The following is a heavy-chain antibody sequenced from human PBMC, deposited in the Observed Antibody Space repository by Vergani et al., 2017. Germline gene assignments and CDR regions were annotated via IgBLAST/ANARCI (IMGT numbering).Heavy chain of an antibody. CDR2: INSDGSST. D-gene: IGHD3-3*01. Sequence: EVQLVESGGGLVQPGGSLRLSCAASGFTFSSYWMHWVRQAPGKGLVWVSRINSDGSSTSYADSVKGRFTISRDNAKNTLYLQMNSLRAEDTAVYYCAKEILDYDFWSGYYSPDYWGQGTLVTVSS. CDR3: AKEILDYDFWSGYYSPDY. J-gene: IGHJ4*02. V-gene: IGHV3-74*01. CDR1: GFTFSSYW.